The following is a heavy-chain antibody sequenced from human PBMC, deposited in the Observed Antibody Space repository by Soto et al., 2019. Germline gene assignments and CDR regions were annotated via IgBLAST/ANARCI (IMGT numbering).Heavy chain of an antibody. CDR1: GFTFSSYS. V-gene: IGHV3-21*01. D-gene: IGHD6-19*01. CDR2: ISSSSSYI. J-gene: IGHJ3*02. Sequence: GVSLRLSCAASGFTFSSYSMNWVRQAPGKGLEWVSSISSSSSYIYYADSVKGRFTISRDNAKNSLYLQMNSLRAEDTAVYYCAISSGLYVGDAFDIWGQGTMVTVSS. CDR3: AISSGLYVGDAFDI.